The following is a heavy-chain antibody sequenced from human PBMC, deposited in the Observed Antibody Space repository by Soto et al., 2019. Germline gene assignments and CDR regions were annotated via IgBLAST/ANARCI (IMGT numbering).Heavy chain of an antibody. Sequence: SETLSLTCSVSGGSISETNNYWGWIRQPPGKGLEWIGSFFYSGSTNYNPSLKSRVTISVDTSKNHFSLQLTSAAAADTAVYYCASRKREENCNSNSCYVTDWGQGTLVTVSS. CDR1: GGSISETNNY. J-gene: IGHJ4*02. CDR2: FFYSGST. CDR3: ASRKREENCNSNSCYVTD. D-gene: IGHD2-2*01. V-gene: IGHV4-39*01.